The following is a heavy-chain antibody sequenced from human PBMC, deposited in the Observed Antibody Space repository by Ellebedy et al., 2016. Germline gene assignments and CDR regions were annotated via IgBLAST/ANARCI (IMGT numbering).Heavy chain of an antibody. CDR3: ARRGAIGVDIWYYYMDV. V-gene: IGHV3-7*01. CDR2: IKQDGGET. Sequence: GESLKISCAASGFTFSSYWMTWVRQAPGKGLEWVANIKQDGGETYYVDSVQGRFTISRDNAKKSLFLQMNSLRAEDTAVYYCARRGAIGVDIWYYYMDVWGKGTTVTVAS. D-gene: IGHD2-2*01. CDR1: GFTFSSYW. J-gene: IGHJ6*03.